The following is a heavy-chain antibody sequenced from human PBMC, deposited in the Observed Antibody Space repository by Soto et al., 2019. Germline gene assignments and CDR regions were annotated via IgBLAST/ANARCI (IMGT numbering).Heavy chain of an antibody. CDR1: GYSFTSYW. Sequence: GESLKISCKGSGYSFTSYWIGWVRQMPGKGLEWMGIIYPGDSDTRYSPSFQGQVTISADKSISTAYLQWSSLKASDTAMYYCAIRTDYGDRFYYFDYVFDYWGQGTLVTVSS. J-gene: IGHJ4*02. D-gene: IGHD4-17*01. CDR3: AIRTDYGDRFYYFDYVFDY. CDR2: IYPGDSDT. V-gene: IGHV5-51*01.